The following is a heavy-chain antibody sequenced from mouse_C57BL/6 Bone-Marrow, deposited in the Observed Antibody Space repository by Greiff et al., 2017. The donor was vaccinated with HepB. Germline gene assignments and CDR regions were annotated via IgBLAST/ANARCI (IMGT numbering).Heavy chain of an antibody. V-gene: IGHV3-6*01. J-gene: IGHJ1*03. CDR2: ISYDGSN. CDR1: GYSITSGYY. CDR3: ARRGISHWYFDV. Sequence: DVKLVESGPGLVKPSQSLSLTCSVTGYSITSGYYWNWIRQFPGNKLEWMGYISYDGSNNYNPSLKNRISITRDTSKNQFFLKLNSVTTEDTATYYCARRGISHWYFDVWGTGTTVTVSS.